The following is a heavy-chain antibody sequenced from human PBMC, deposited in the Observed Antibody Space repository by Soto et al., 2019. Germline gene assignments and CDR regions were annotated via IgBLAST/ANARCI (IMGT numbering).Heavy chain of an antibody. CDR1: GFTFRTYW. Sequence: TGGSLRLSCAASGFTFRTYWMSWVRQAQGKGLEWVANIKPDGSQKWYVDSVKGRFTISRDNAKNSLYLQMNSLRAEDTAVYYCARDRSGSYYPSFFDYWGQGILVTVSS. J-gene: IGHJ4*02. CDR3: ARDRSGSYYPSFFDY. V-gene: IGHV3-7*05. D-gene: IGHD1-26*01. CDR2: IKPDGSQK.